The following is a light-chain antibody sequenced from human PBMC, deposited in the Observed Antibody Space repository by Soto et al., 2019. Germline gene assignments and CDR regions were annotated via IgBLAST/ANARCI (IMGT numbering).Light chain of an antibody. V-gene: IGKV3-20*01. CDR3: QQYARSPYT. CDR1: QRVSSNS. Sequence: ETVLTQSPGTLSLSPGEGATLSCRASQRVSSNSLAWYQQKLGQAPRLLIYDASSRATGIPDRFSGSGSGTDFTLTISRLEPEDVAVYYCQQYARSPYTFGQGTKLEIK. J-gene: IGKJ2*01. CDR2: DAS.